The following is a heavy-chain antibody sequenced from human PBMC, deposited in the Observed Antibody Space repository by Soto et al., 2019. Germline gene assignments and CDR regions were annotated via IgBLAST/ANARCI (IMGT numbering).Heavy chain of an antibody. Sequence: SETLSLTCAVSGYSISSSNWLGWIRQPPGKGLEWIGYIYYSGSTYYNPSLKSRVTMSVDTSKNQFSLKLSSVTAVDTAVYYCARIRGDQNNGFDYWGQGTLVTVS. CDR3: ARIRGDQNNGFDY. V-gene: IGHV4-28*01. D-gene: IGHD7-27*01. CDR2: IYYSGST. J-gene: IGHJ4*02. CDR1: GYSISSSNW.